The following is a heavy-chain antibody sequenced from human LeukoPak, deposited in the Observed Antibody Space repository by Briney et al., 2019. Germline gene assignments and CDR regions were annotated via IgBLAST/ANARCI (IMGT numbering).Heavy chain of an antibody. J-gene: IGHJ4*02. CDR3: ARGRYSGTTYYFDY. D-gene: IGHD5-12*01. CDR2: IKKDGSET. Sequence: GGSLRLSCAAPGFTFSTSWMSWVRQVPGKGLEWVANIKKDGSETYYVDSVKGRFTISRDNAKNSLYLRMNSLRAEDTAMYYCARGRYSGTTYYFDYWGQGTLVTVSS. CDR1: GFTFSTSW. V-gene: IGHV3-7*03.